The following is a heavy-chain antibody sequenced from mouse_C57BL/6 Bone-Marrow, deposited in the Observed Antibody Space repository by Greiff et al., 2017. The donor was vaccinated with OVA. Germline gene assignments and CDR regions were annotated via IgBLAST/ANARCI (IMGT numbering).Heavy chain of an antibody. CDR3: ARGGITTVVERLDY. D-gene: IGHD1-1*01. V-gene: IGHV5-17*01. CDR2: ISSGSSTI. Sequence: EVKLVESGGGLVKPGGSLKLSCAASGFTFSDYGMHWVRQAPEKGLEWVAYISSGSSTIYYADTVKGRFTISRDNAKNTLFLQMTSLRSEDTAMYYCARGGITTVVERLDYWGQGTTLTVSS. CDR1: GFTFSDYG. J-gene: IGHJ2*01.